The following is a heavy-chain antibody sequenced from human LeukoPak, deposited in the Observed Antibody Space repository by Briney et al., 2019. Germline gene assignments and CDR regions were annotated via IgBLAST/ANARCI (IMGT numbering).Heavy chain of an antibody. CDR3: ARDAERLRYFVWLSNTYRDY. D-gene: IGHD3-9*01. Sequence: ASVKVSCKASGYTFTGYYMHWVRQAPGQGLEWMGRINPNSGGTNYAQKFQGRVTMTRDTSISTAYMELSRLRSDDTAVYYCARDAERLRYFVWLSNTYRDYWGQGTLVTVSS. CDR2: INPNSGGT. J-gene: IGHJ4*02. CDR1: GYTFTGYY. V-gene: IGHV1-2*06.